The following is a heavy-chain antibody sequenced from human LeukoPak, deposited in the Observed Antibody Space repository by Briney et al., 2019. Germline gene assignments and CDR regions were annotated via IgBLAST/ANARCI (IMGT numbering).Heavy chain of an antibody. CDR2: INHSGST. J-gene: IGHJ4*02. CDR3: ARSWWYCSGGSCYPTHLFDY. Sequence: SETLSLTCAVYGGSFSGYYWIWIRQPPGKGLEWIGEINHSGSTNYNPSLKSRVTISVDTSKNQFSLKLSSVTAADTAVYYCARSWWYCSGGSCYPTHLFDYWGQGTLVTVSS. CDR1: GGSFSGYY. V-gene: IGHV4-34*01. D-gene: IGHD2-15*01.